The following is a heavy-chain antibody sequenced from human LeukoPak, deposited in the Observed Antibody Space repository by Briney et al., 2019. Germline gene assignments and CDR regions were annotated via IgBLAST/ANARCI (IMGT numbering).Heavy chain of an antibody. CDR3: ARVSYGSGSYYGY. J-gene: IGHJ4*02. CDR1: GGSFSGYY. V-gene: IGHV4-34*01. Sequence: SETLSLTCAVYGGSFSGYYWSWIRQPPGKGLEWIGEINHSGSTNYNPSLKSRVTISVDTSKNQFSLKLSSVTAADTAVYYCARVSYGSGSYYGYWGQGTLVTVSP. CDR2: INHSGST. D-gene: IGHD3-10*01.